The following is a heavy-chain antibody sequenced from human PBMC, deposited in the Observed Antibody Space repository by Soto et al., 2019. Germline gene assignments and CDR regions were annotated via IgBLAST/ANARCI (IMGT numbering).Heavy chain of an antibody. CDR1: GFTFRNFG. CDR2: ISDDAKNS. Sequence: QVQLVESGGGVVQPERSLRLSCAASGFTFRNFGMHWVRQAPGKGLEWVALISDDAKNSYYADSVKGRFSISRDNSKHTLYLQMNSLRPEDTAVYYCAKDRHGYCSVSSCSWAVDSWGQGTLVTVYS. J-gene: IGHJ4*02. CDR3: AKDRHGYCSVSSCSWAVDS. V-gene: IGHV3-30*18. D-gene: IGHD2-15*01.